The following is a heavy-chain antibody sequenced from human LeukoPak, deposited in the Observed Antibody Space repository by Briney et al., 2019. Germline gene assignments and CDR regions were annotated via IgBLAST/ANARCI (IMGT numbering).Heavy chain of an antibody. Sequence: GGSLRLSCVASGFTFGGYTINWVRLAPGKGLEWVSSISSSLNMYFAESVKGRFTISRDSARNSVSLQLNSLRVEDTAVYYCARDAGIVAFDIWGQGAVVTVSS. CDR3: ARDAGIVAFDI. CDR2: ISSSLNM. J-gene: IGHJ3*02. V-gene: IGHV3-21*01. D-gene: IGHD2-15*01. CDR1: GFTFGGYT.